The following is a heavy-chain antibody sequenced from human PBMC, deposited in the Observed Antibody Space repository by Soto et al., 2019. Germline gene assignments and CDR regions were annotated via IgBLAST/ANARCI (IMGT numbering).Heavy chain of an antibody. CDR3: ATVDTAMVNY. D-gene: IGHD5-18*01. V-gene: IGHV4-34*01. CDR1: GGSFSGYY. J-gene: IGHJ4*02. CDR2: INHSGST. Sequence: ETLSLTCTVYGGSFSGYYWSWIRQPPGKGLEWIGEINHSGSTNYNPSLKSRITISVDTSKNQFSLKLSSVTAADTDVYYCATVDTAMVNYWGQGTLVTVSS.